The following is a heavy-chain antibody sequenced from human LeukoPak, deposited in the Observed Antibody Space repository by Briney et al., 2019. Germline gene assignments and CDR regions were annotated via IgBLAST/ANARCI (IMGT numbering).Heavy chain of an antibody. V-gene: IGHV3-30*04. CDR3: ARDLYSSRTNDAFVI. Sequence: GGSLRLSCAASGFTFSSYAMHWVRQAPGKGLEWVAVISYDGSNKYYADSVKGRFTISRDNSKNTLYLQMNSLRADDTAVYYCARDLYSSRTNDAFVIWGRGTMVTVSS. CDR1: GFTFSSYA. J-gene: IGHJ3*02. D-gene: IGHD6-13*01. CDR2: ISYDGSNK.